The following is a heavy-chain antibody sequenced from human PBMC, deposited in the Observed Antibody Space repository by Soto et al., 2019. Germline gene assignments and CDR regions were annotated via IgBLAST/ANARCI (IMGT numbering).Heavy chain of an antibody. CDR1: GGTFSSYA. J-gene: IGHJ5*02. CDR3: AREGLRNARTNWFDP. Sequence: QVQLVQSGAEVKKPGSSVKVSCKASGGTFSSYAISWVRQAPGQGLEWMGGIIPIFGTANYAQKFQGRVTITADESTSTAYMKLGSLRSEDTAGYYCAREGLRNARTNWFDPWGQGTLVTVSS. V-gene: IGHV1-69*12. D-gene: IGHD1-1*01. CDR2: IIPIFGTA.